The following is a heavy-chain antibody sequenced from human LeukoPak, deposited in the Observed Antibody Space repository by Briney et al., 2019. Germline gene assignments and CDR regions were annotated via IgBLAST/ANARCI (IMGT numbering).Heavy chain of an antibody. CDR3: ARDLYHGAFDI. D-gene: IGHD2-2*01. J-gene: IGHJ3*02. V-gene: IGHV1-2*02. Sequence: ASVKVSCKASGYTSTGYYMHWVRQAPGQGLEWMGWINPNSGGTNYAQKFQGRVTMTRDTSISTAYMELSRLRSDGTAVYYCARDLYHGAFDIWGQGTMVTVSS. CDR1: GYTSTGYY. CDR2: INPNSGGT.